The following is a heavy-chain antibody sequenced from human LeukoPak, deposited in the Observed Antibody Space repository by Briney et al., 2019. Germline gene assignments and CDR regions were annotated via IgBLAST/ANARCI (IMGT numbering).Heavy chain of an antibody. J-gene: IGHJ4*02. CDR1: GFSFSSYA. CDR3: AKSKGSGYDWDY. V-gene: IGHV3-23*01. Sequence: PGGSLRLSCAASGFSFSSYAMSWVRQALGKGLEWVSAISGSGGSTYYADSLKGRFTISRDNSKHTLYLQMNSLRAEDTAVYYCAKSKGSGYDWDYWGQGTLVTVSS. CDR2: ISGSGGST. D-gene: IGHD5-12*01.